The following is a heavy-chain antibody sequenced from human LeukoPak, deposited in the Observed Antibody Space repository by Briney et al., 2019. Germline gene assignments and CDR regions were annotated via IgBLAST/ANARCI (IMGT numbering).Heavy chain of an antibody. V-gene: IGHV1-8*01. J-gene: IGHJ6*02. CDR3: ARGIDGWYYYYYGMDV. CDR1: GYTFTSYD. CDR2: MNPNSGNT. D-gene: IGHD5-24*01. Sequence: ASVKVSCKASGYTFTSYDINWVRQATGQGLEWMGWMNPNSGNTGYAQKFQGRVTMTRNTSISTAYTELSSLRSEDTAVYYCARGIDGWYYYYYGMDVWGQGTTVTVSS.